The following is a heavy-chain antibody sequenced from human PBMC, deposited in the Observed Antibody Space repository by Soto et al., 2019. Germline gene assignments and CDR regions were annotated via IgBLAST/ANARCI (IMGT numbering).Heavy chain of an antibody. J-gene: IGHJ4*01. D-gene: IGHD3-22*01. CDR2: IYHSGAA. V-gene: IGHV4-39*01. Sequence: SETLSLTCTVSGGSVSSSDYYWGWVRQPPGKGLEWIGSIYHSGAAYYNPSLKSRLTISIDTSKNQVSLNLTSVSAADTAMYYCARQSYDSSGYYLMAHYFDYWGHGTLVTVS. CDR3: ARQSYDSSGYYLMAHYFDY. CDR1: GGSVSSSDYY.